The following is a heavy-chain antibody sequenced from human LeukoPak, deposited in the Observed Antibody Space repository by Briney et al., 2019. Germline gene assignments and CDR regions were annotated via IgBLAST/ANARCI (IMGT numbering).Heavy chain of an antibody. CDR1: GFAFSNYW. J-gene: IGHJ4*01. Sequence: GGSLRLSCAASGFAFSNYWMHWVRQVPGKGLVWVSRIDGGGNNRNYADSVKGRFSISRDNVKSTLYLQMNSLRAEDTAVYYCARGPGSSGGAYVGDYWGHGTLVTVSS. V-gene: IGHV3-74*01. D-gene: IGHD3-22*01. CDR2: IDGGGNNR. CDR3: ARGPGSSGGAYVGDY.